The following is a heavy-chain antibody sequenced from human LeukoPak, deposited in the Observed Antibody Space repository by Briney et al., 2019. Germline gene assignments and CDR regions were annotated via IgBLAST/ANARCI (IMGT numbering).Heavy chain of an antibody. CDR3: AKDRASIAVADFDF. Sequence: PGGSLRLSCAASGFTFSSYGMHWVRQAPGKGLEWVAVIWYDGSNKHYADSVKGRFTISRDNSKNTLYLQMNSLRAEDTAVYYCAKDRASIAVADFDFRGQGTLVTVSS. CDR1: GFTFSSYG. J-gene: IGHJ4*02. CDR2: IWYDGSNK. D-gene: IGHD6-19*01. V-gene: IGHV3-33*06.